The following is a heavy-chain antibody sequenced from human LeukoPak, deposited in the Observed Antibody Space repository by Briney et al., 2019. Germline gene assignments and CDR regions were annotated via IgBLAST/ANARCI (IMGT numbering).Heavy chain of an antibody. CDR3: ARAHYGDYWYYFDY. D-gene: IGHD4-17*01. Sequence: QPGGSLRLSCAASGFTFSSYWMSWVRQAPGKGLEWVANIKQDGSEKYYVDSVKGRFTISRDNAKNSLYLQMNSLRAEDTAVYYCARAHYGDYWYYFDYWGQGTLVTVSS. J-gene: IGHJ4*02. V-gene: IGHV3-7*03. CDR1: GFTFSSYW. CDR2: IKQDGSEK.